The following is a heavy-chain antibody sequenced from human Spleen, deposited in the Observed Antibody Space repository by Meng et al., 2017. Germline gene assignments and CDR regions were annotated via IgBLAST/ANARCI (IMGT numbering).Heavy chain of an antibody. CDR1: GFAFTSYA. V-gene: IGHV3-23*01. Sequence: GESLKISCAASGFAFTSYAMTWVRQAPGKGLEWVSTISSSDDTTYHADSVKGRFTISRDNSKNTVYLQMSSLRVEDTAVYYCAKVGGTYRLEYFQHWGQGTLVTVSS. J-gene: IGHJ1*01. D-gene: IGHD1-26*01. CDR2: ISSSDDTT. CDR3: AKVGGTYRLEYFQH.